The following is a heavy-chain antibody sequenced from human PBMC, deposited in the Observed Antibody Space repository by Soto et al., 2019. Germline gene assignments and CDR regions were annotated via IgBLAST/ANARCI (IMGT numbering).Heavy chain of an antibody. V-gene: IGHV3-9*01. CDR2: INWNSGSI. CDR3: AKDRGSGSYAANYYYYGMDV. J-gene: IGHJ6*02. D-gene: IGHD3-10*01. CDR1: GFTFDDYA. Sequence: GGSLRLACAASGFTFDDYAMHWVRQAPGKGLEWVSGINWNSGSIGYADSVKGRFTISRDNAKTSLYLQMNSLRAEDTALYYCAKDRGSGSYAANYYYYGMDVWGQGTTVTVSS.